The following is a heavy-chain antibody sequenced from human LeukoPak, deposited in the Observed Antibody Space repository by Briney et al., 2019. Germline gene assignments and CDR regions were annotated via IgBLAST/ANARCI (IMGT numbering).Heavy chain of an antibody. CDR1: GFTFSSFW. J-gene: IGHJ6*03. V-gene: IGHV3-7*03. Sequence: GGSLRLSCIASGFTFSSFWMSWVRQAPGKGLEWVANIKQDGSEKYYVDSVKGRFTISRDNSKNTLYLQMNSLRAEDTAVYYCAKTGSRDYYYYMDAWGKGTTVTVSS. CDR2: IKQDGSEK. CDR3: AKTGSRDYYYYMDA.